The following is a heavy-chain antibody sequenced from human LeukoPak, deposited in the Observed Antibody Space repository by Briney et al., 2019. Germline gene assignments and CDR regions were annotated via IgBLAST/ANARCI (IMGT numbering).Heavy chain of an antibody. D-gene: IGHD1-26*01. CDR1: GYTFANYY. CDR2: INPSGGST. CDR3: ARVSGLSYFDF. V-gene: IGHV1-46*01. Sequence: ASVTVSCKASGYTFANYYIHWVRQAPGQGLEWIGVINPSGGSTTYAQRLQGRVTMTTDTSTSTVYMELSSLESEDTALYYCARVSGLSYFDFLGQGTLVTVSS. J-gene: IGHJ4*02.